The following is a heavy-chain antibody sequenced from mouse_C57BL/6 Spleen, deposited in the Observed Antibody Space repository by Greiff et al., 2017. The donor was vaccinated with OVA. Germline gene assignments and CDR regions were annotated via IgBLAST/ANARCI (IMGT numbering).Heavy chain of an antibody. CDR2: ISYDGSN. Sequence: EVKLMESGPGLVKPSQSLSLTCSVTGYSITSGYYWNWIRQFPGNKLEWMGYISYDGSNNYNPSLKNRISLTRDTSKNQFFLKLNSVTTEDTATYYCARAPFDYYDSSYDYFDYWGQGTTLTVSS. CDR1: GYSITSGYY. V-gene: IGHV3-6*01. CDR3: ARAPFDYYDSSYDYFDY. D-gene: IGHD1-1*01. J-gene: IGHJ2*01.